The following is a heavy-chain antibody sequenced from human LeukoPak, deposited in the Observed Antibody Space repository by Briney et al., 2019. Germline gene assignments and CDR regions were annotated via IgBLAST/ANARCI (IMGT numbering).Heavy chain of an antibody. CDR1: GYTFTSYD. D-gene: IGHD3-22*01. J-gene: IGHJ3*02. Sequence: ASVKVSYKXSGYTFTSYDINWVRQATGQGLERMGWMNPNSGNTGYAQKFQGRVTMTRNTSISTAYMELSSLRSEDTAVYHCARGDSTYDAFDIWGQGTMVTVSS. CDR2: MNPNSGNT. V-gene: IGHV1-8*01. CDR3: ARGDSTYDAFDI.